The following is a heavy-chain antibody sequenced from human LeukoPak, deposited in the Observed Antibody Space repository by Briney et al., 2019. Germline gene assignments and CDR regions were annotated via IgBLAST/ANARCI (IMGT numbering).Heavy chain of an antibody. CDR3: ARGSSLGDY. Sequence: GGSLRLSCAASGFTFSSYGMHWVRQAPGKGLEWVAVISYDGSNKYYADSVKGRFTISRDNSKNTLYLQMNSLRAEDTAVYYCARGSSLGDYWGQGTLVTVSS. CDR2: ISYDGSNK. J-gene: IGHJ4*02. D-gene: IGHD5/OR15-5a*01. V-gene: IGHV3-30*03. CDR1: GFTFSSYG.